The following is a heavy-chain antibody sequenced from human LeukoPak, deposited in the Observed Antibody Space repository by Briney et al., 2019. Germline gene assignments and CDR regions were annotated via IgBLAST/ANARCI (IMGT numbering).Heavy chain of an antibody. J-gene: IGHJ4*02. CDR3: ARGNCGGDCYTEYYFDY. CDR2: IYYSGST. CDR1: GASISSYY. V-gene: IGHV4-59*01. Sequence: SETLSLTCTVSGASISSYYWSWIRQPPGKGLEWIGYIYYSGSTNYNPSLKSRVTISVDTSKNQFSLKLSSVTAADTAVYYCARGNCGGDCYTEYYFDYWGRGTLVTVSS. D-gene: IGHD2-21*02.